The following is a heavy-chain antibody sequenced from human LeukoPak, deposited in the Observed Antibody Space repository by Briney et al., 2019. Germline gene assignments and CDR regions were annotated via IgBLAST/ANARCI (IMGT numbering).Heavy chain of an antibody. CDR2: IYSGGST. V-gene: IGHV3-53*01. Sequence: GGSLRLSCAASGFTVSTNYMSWVRRAPGKGLEWVSVIYSGGSTYYADSVKGRFTISRDNSKNTLYLQMNSLRAEDTAVYYCARGRGSYYFDYWGQGTLVTVSS. J-gene: IGHJ4*02. D-gene: IGHD1-26*01. CDR3: ARGRGSYYFDY. CDR1: GFTVSTNY.